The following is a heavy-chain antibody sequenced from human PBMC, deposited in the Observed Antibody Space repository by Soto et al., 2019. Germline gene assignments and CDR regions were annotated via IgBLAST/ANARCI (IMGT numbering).Heavy chain of an antibody. CDR1: GFTFSSYA. V-gene: IGHV3-23*01. Sequence: GGSLGLSCAASGFTFSSYAMSWVRQAPGKGLEWVSAISGSGGSTYYADSVKGRFTISRDNSKNTLYLQMNSLRVEDTDVYYCAIIGYCSGGSCHDYWGQGTLVTVSS. D-gene: IGHD2-15*01. CDR2: ISGSGGST. J-gene: IGHJ4*02. CDR3: AIIGYCSGGSCHDY.